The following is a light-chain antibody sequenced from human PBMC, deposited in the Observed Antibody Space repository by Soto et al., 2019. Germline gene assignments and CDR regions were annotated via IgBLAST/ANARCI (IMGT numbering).Light chain of an antibody. V-gene: IGKV3-20*01. Sequence: EIVLTQSPGTLPLSPGERATLSCRASQSVSSSYLAWYRQKPGQAPRLLIYDVSSRATGIPDRFSGSGSGTDFTLTISRLEPEGFGLYFCQQFGTSPWTFGQGTRVDIK. J-gene: IGKJ1*01. CDR1: QSVSSSY. CDR3: QQFGTSPWT. CDR2: DVS.